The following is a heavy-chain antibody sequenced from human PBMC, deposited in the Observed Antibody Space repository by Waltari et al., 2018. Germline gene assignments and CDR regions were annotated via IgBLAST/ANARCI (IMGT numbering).Heavy chain of an antibody. D-gene: IGHD7-27*01. J-gene: IGHJ4*02. CDR2: IYSGGST. Sequence: EVHLFESGGGLVQPGGSLRLSCAASGFTFSSDAISWVRQAPGKGLEWVSVIYSGGSTYYADSVKGRFTISRDNSKNTLYLQMTSLRAEDTAVYYCAKAYLTGALDYCGQGTLVTVSS. CDR3: AKAYLTGALDY. CDR1: GFTFSSDA. V-gene: IGHV3-23*03.